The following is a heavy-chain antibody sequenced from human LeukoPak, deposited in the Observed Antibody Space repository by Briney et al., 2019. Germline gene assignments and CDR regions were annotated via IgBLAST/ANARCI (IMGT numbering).Heavy chain of an antibody. CDR2: IYYSGST. CDR3: ARVGSGFIDY. V-gene: IGHV4-39*01. CDR1: GGSISSSSYY. D-gene: IGHD6-19*01. Sequence: PSETLSLTCTVSGGSISSSSYYWGWIRQPPGKGLEWIGSIYYSGSTYYNPSLKSRVTISVDTSKNQFSLKLSSVTAADTAVYYCARVGSGFIDYWGQGTLVTVSS. J-gene: IGHJ4*02.